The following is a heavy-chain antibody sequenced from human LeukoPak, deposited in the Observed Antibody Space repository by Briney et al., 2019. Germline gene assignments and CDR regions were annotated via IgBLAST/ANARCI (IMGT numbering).Heavy chain of an antibody. D-gene: IGHD2-2*01. CDR2: ISAYNGNT. CDR1: GYTFTSYG. V-gene: IGHV1-18*01. Sequence: ASVKVSCKASGYTFTSYGISWVRQAPGQGLEWMGWISAYNGNTNYAQKLQGRVTMTTDTSTSTAYLELSSLRSEDTAVYYCAREVPAAMISYYYYMDVWGKGTTVTVSS. J-gene: IGHJ6*03. CDR3: AREVPAAMISYYYYMDV.